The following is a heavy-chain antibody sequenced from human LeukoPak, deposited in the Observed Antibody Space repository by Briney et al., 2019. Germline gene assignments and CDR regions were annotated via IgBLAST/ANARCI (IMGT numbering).Heavy chain of an antibody. V-gene: IGHV1-18*01. J-gene: IGHJ4*02. CDR3: ARDVPENDILTGYYSDVGYDY. CDR1: GYTFTSYG. Sequence: ASVKVSCKASGYTFTSYGISWVQQAPGQGLEWMGWISAYNGNTNYAQKLQGRVTMTTDTSTSTAYMELRSLRSDDTAVYYCARDVPENDILTGYYSDVGYDYWGQGTLVTVSS. CDR2: ISAYNGNT. D-gene: IGHD3-9*01.